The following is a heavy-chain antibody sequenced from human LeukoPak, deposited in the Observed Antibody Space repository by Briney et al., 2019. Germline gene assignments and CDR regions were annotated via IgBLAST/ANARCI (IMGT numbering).Heavy chain of an antibody. J-gene: IGHJ6*03. CDR1: GYTFTGYY. V-gene: IGHV1-2*02. CDR2: INPNSGGT. CDR3: ARWLQYSYYYYMDV. Sequence: ASVKVSCKASGYTFTGYYMHWMRQAPGQGLEWMGWINPNSGGTNYAQKFQGRVTMTRDTSISTAYMELSRLRSDDTAVYYCARWLQYSYYYYMDVWGKGTTVTVSS. D-gene: IGHD5-24*01.